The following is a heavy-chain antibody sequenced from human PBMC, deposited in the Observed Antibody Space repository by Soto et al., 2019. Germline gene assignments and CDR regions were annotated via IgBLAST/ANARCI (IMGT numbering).Heavy chain of an antibody. CDR2: FDPEDGET. Sequence: ASVKVSCKASGYTFTSYAISWVRQAPGKGLEWMGGFDPEDGETIYAQKFQGRVTMTEDTSTDTAYMELSSLISEDTAVYYCATGQIAAGRLDYWGQGTLVTVSS. J-gene: IGHJ4*02. CDR1: GYTFTSYA. V-gene: IGHV1-24*01. D-gene: IGHD6-13*01. CDR3: ATGQIAAGRLDY.